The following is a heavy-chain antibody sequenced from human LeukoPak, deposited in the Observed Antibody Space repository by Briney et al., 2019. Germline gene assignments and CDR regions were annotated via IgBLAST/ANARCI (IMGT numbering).Heavy chain of an antibody. CDR1: GFTFSNYS. V-gene: IGHV3-48*01. CDR3: ARDFGARGWLDY. CDR2: ISSSSNTI. Sequence: GGSLRLSCAASGFTFSNYSMNWVRQAPGKGLEWVSYISSSSNTIYYADSVKGRFTISRDNAQNSLYLQMNSLRAEDTAVYYCARDFGARGWLDYGGQGTLVTVSS. D-gene: IGHD6-19*01. J-gene: IGHJ4*02.